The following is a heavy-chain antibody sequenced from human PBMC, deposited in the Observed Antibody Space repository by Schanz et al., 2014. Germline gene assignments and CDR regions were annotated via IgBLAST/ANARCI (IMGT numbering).Heavy chain of an antibody. CDR1: GFTFSNYW. V-gene: IGHV3-74*01. CDR2: IISDGSVT. CDR3: TRLVVTPLSDAFDI. Sequence: EVQLVESGGGLVQPGGSLRLSCAASGFTFSNYWMHWVRQAPGKGLVWVSRIISDGSVTNYADSVKGRFTISRDNARNTLYLQMNSLRAEDTAVYYCTRLVVTPLSDAFDIRGQGTLVTVSS. J-gene: IGHJ3*02. D-gene: IGHD2-21*02.